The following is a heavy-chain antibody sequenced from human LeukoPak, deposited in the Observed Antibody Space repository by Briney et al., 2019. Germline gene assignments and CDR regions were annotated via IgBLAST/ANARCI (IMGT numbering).Heavy chain of an antibody. Sequence: SETLSLTCTVSGGSISSGDYYWSWIRQPPGKGLEWIGYIYYSGSAYYNPSLKSRVTISVDTSKNQFSLKLSSVTAADTAVYYCASYYYDSSGYYYILYWGKGTLSPSPQ. CDR3: ASYYYDSSGYYYILY. CDR1: GGSISSGDYY. V-gene: IGHV4-30-4*01. CDR2: IYYSGSA. J-gene: IGHJ4*02. D-gene: IGHD3-22*01.